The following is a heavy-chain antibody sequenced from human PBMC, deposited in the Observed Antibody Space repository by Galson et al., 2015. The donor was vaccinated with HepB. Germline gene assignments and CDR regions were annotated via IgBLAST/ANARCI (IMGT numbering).Heavy chain of an antibody. V-gene: IGHV3-74*01. Sequence: SLRLSCAASGFTFSSYWMHWVRQVPGTGLVWVSRINSDGSSTSYADSVKGRFTISRDNAKNTLYLQMNSLRAEDTAMYYCARDSSGYYYVGWVDYWGQGTLVTVSA. CDR2: INSDGSST. J-gene: IGHJ4*02. CDR1: GFTFSSYW. D-gene: IGHD3-22*01. CDR3: ARDSSGYYYVGWVDY.